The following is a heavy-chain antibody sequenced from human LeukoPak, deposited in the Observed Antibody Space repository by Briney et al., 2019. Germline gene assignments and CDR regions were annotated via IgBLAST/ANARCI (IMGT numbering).Heavy chain of an antibody. D-gene: IGHD6-19*01. CDR3: ARYSSAWVAYFDY. J-gene: IGHJ4*02. V-gene: IGHV4-59*01. CDR2: ISYSGST. Sequence: MASETLSLTCTVSGGSISSFYWSWIRQPPGKGLEWIGYISYSGSTNYNSSLKSRVTISVDTSKDHFSLELNSVTAADTAVYYCARYSSAWVAYFDYWGRGTLVTVSS. CDR1: GGSISSFY.